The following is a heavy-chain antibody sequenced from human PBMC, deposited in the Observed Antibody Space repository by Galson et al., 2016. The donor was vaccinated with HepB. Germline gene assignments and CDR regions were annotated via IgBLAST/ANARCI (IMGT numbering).Heavy chain of an antibody. CDR2: IIPSFVTP. V-gene: IGHV1-69*13. CDR1: GVIFSSYA. D-gene: IGHD5-12*01. Sequence: SVKVSCKASGVIFSSYAISWVRQAPGQGLEWMGGIIPSFVTPTYAQKLQGRVTITADESTSTVSMELSSLKSEDTAVYLCARGLGYSDDLGASWGQGTLVTVAS. J-gene: IGHJ5*02. CDR3: ARGLGYSDDLGAS.